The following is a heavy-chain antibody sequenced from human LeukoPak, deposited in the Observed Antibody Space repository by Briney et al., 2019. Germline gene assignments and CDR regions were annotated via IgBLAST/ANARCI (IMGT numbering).Heavy chain of an antibody. J-gene: IGHJ4*02. CDR2: IYYSGST. Sequence: SETLSLTCTVSGGSISSYYWSLIRQPPGKGLEWIGYIYYSGSTNYNPSLKSRVTISVDTSKNQFSLKLSSVTAADTAVYYCAREGEYSSSSGGFDYWGQGTLVTVSS. CDR3: AREGEYSSSSGGFDY. CDR1: GGSISSYY. D-gene: IGHD6-6*01. V-gene: IGHV4-59*01.